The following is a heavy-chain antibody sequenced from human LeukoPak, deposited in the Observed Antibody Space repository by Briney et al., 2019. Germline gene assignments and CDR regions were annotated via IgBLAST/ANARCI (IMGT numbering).Heavy chain of an antibody. CDR3: ASPDPAHGIARYSSSWYRGDFDY. CDR1: GFTFSSYA. Sequence: PGGSLRLSCAASGFTFSSYAMSWVRQAPGKGLEWVSAISGSGGSTYYADSVKGRFTISRDNSKNTLYLQMNSLRAEDTAVYYCASPDPAHGIARYSSSWYRGDFDYWGQGTLVTVSS. D-gene: IGHD6-13*01. V-gene: IGHV3-23*01. CDR2: ISGSGGST. J-gene: IGHJ4*02.